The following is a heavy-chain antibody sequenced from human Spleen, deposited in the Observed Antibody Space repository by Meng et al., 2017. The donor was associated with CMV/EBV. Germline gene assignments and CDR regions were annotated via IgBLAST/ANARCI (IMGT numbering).Heavy chain of an antibody. CDR2: ISSRSRYI. CDR1: GFTFSSYA. J-gene: IGHJ6*02. V-gene: IGHV3-21*01. Sequence: GESLKISCEASGFTFSSYAMTWVRQAPGKGLEWVSSISSRSRYIYYADSVKGRFTISRDNAKNSLYLQMNSLRAEDTAVYYCARDGSSSSYYYYYGMDVWGQGTTVTVSS. D-gene: IGHD6-6*01. CDR3: ARDGSSSSYYYYYGMDV.